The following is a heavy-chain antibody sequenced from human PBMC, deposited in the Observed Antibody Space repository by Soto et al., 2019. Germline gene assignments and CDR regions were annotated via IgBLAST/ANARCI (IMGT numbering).Heavy chain of an antibody. V-gene: IGHV4-39*01. Sequence: LKRKPPGKGLEWIGSIYYSGSTYYNPSLKSRVTISVDTSKNQFSLKLSSVTAADTAVYYCASEYYDFWSGYYWGQRTLVTVSP. D-gene: IGHD3-3*01. CDR3: ASEYYDFWSGYY. CDR2: IYYSGST. J-gene: IGHJ4*02.